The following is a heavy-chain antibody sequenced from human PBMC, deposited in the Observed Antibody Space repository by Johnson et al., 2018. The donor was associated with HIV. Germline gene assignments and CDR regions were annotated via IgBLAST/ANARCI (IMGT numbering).Heavy chain of an antibody. D-gene: IGHD6-13*01. Sequence: QMLLVESGGGLVKPGRSLRLSCAASGFTFSDYYMSWIHQAPGKGLEWVSAISGSGGSTDYADSVKGRFTISRDNAKNSLYLQMNSLRAEDTAVYYCAKDGVGIAAAGLDAFDFWGQGTEVTVSS. CDR3: AKDGVGIAAAGLDAFDF. V-gene: IGHV3-11*04. J-gene: IGHJ3*01. CDR2: ISGSGGST. CDR1: GFTFSDYY.